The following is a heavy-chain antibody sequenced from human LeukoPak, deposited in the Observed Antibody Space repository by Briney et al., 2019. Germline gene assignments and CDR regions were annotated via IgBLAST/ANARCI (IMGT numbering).Heavy chain of an antibody. CDR3: ARVWEFGVVIRPYYHWFDP. Sequence: SETLSLTCTVSGYSISSGYYCGWIRQPPGKGLEWIGSIYHSGSTYYNPSLKSRVTISVDTSKNQFSLKLSSVTAADTAVYYCARVWEFGVVIRPYYHWFDPWGQGTLVTVSS. CDR2: IYHSGST. J-gene: IGHJ5*02. CDR1: GYSISSGYY. D-gene: IGHD3-3*01. V-gene: IGHV4-38-2*02.